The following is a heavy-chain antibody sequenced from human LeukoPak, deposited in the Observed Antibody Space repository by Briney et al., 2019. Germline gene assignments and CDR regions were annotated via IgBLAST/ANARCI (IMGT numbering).Heavy chain of an antibody. Sequence: GESLKISCKGSGYSFTSHWIAWVRQTPAGGLEWMGSISPAASDARYSPSFQRQVSISADKSITTAYMQWSSLKASDTAIYYCVIHECSGTYIEWGQGTLVTVSS. D-gene: IGHD1-26*01. CDR2: ISPAASDA. V-gene: IGHV5-51*01. CDR3: VIHECSGTYIE. CDR1: GYSFTSHW. J-gene: IGHJ4*02.